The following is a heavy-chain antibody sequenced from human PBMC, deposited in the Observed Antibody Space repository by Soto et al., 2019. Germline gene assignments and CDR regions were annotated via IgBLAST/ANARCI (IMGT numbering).Heavy chain of an antibody. J-gene: IGHJ4*02. V-gene: IGHV4-31*03. CDR1: GGSISSGGYY. CDR3: ARLSNPWGNSVMDY. D-gene: IGHD3-16*01. CDR2: IYYSGST. Sequence: QVQLQESGPGLVKPSQTLSLTCTVSGGSISSGGYYWSWIRQHPGKGLEWIGYIYYSGSTYYNPSLKSRVTISVDTSKNQFSLKLSSVTAADTSVYYCARLSNPWGNSVMDYWGQGTLVTVSS.